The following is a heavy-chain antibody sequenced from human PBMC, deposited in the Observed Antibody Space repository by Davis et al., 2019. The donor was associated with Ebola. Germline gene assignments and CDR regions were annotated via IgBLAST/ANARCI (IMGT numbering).Heavy chain of an antibody. CDR1: GGSISSYY. V-gene: IGHV4-59*08. Sequence: PSETLSLTCTVSGGSISSYYWSWIRQPPGKGLEWIGYIYYSGSTNYNPSLKSRVTISVDTSKNQFSLKLSSVTAADTAVYYCARHQWAAFTSFDLWGRGTLVTVSS. CDR2: IYYSGST. D-gene: IGHD3-3*02. CDR3: ARHQWAAFTSFDL. J-gene: IGHJ2*01.